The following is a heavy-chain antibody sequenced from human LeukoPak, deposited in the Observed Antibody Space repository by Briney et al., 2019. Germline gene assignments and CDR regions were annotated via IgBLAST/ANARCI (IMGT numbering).Heavy chain of an antibody. D-gene: IGHD2-15*01. CDR1: GFTFSSYW. CDR3: ARAEPLVAAANDY. V-gene: IGHV3-7*01. Sequence: GGSLRPSCAASGFTFSSYWMSWVRQAPGKGLEWVANIKQDGSEKYYVDSVKGRFTISRDNAKNSLYLQMNSLRAEDTAVYYCARAEPLVAAANDYWGQGTLVTVSS. J-gene: IGHJ4*02. CDR2: IKQDGSEK.